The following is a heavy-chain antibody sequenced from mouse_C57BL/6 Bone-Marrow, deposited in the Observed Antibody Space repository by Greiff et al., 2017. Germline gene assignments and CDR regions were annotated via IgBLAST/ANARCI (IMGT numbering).Heavy chain of an antibody. CDR3: ARRHYAKDY. CDR1: GFTFSDYG. V-gene: IGHV5-15*04. Sequence: EVKLVESGGGLVQPGGSLKLSCAASGFTFSDYGMAWVRQAPRKGPEWVAFISNLAYSIYYADTVTGRFTISRENAKNTLYLEMSSLRSEDTAMYYCARRHYAKDYWGQGTSVTVSS. CDR2: ISNLAYSI. J-gene: IGHJ4*01.